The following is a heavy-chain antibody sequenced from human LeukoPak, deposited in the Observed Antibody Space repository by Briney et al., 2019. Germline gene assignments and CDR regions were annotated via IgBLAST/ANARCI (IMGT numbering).Heavy chain of an antibody. CDR3: ASRRGFETSFDP. CDR1: GGTFNSYA. CDR2: IMPIFGTT. Sequence: ASVKVSCKASGGTFNSYAINWVRQAPGQGLEWMGVIMPIFGTTDYAQTFQGRVTITADEYTSTAYMELSSLRSQDTAVYYCASRRGFETSFDPSGQGTPVTVSS. V-gene: IGHV1-69*13. D-gene: IGHD3-9*01. J-gene: IGHJ5*02.